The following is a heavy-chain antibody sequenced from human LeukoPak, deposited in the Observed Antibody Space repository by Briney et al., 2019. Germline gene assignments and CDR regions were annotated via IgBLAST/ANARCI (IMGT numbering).Heavy chain of an antibody. CDR1: GFTFSTNY. Sequence: GGSLRLSCAASGFTFSTNYMNWVRQAPGKGLEWVSIPYSGSDTYYADSVKGRFTISRDSSKNILSLQMNNLRAEDTAVYYCARVGDHFHWYLDLWGRGTLVTVSS. CDR3: ARVGDHFHWYLDL. V-gene: IGHV3-53*01. CDR2: PYSGSDT. J-gene: IGHJ2*01. D-gene: IGHD3-10*01.